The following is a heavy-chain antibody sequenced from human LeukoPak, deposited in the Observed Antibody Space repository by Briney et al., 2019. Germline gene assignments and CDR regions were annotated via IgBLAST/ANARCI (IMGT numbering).Heavy chain of an antibody. CDR3: ARGFCSSTRCYQGPFDF. CDR2: IKNKTNGETT. J-gene: IGHJ4*02. V-gene: IGHV3-15*01. D-gene: IGHD2-2*01. Sequence: GGSLRLSCAASGFIFSSAWMTWVRQAPGKGLEWVGHIKNKTNGETTDYAAPVKGRFIISRDNSKNTLYLQMNSLRTEDTAVYYCARGFCSSTRCYQGPFDFWGQGKLVTVSS. CDR1: GFIFSSAW.